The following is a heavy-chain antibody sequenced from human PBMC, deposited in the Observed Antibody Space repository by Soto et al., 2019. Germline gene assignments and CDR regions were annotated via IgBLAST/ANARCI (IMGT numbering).Heavy chain of an antibody. CDR2: IKSKTDGGTT. D-gene: IGHD2-15*01. V-gene: IGHV3-15*01. J-gene: IGHJ6*02. CDR3: TTDLAGNPVDYYYYGMDV. Sequence: EVQLVESGGGLVKPGGSLRLSCAASGFTFSNAWMSWVRQAPGKGLEWVGRIKSKTDGGTTDYAAPVKGRFTISRDDSKNTLYLQMNSLKTEDTAVYYCTTDLAGNPVDYYYYGMDVWGQGTTVTVSS. CDR1: GFTFSNAW.